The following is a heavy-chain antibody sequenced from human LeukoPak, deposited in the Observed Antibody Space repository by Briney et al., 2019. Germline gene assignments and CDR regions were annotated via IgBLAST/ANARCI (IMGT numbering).Heavy chain of an antibody. Sequence: GGSLRLSCAASGFTFSTYWIHWVRQAPGKGLVWVSRIYSDGSSTTYADSVKGRFTTSRDNAENTLYLQMNSLRAEDTAVYYCAKDNLVVVPAAIRPPALDYWGQGTLVTVSS. V-gene: IGHV3-74*03. CDR3: AKDNLVVVPAAIRPPALDY. J-gene: IGHJ4*02. D-gene: IGHD2-2*02. CDR1: GFTFSTYW. CDR2: IYSDGSST.